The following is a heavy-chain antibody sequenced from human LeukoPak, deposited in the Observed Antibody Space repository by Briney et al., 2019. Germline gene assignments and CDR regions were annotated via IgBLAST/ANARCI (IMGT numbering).Heavy chain of an antibody. CDR3: ARDLGQWLVPGGAYYFDY. D-gene: IGHD6-19*01. CDR2: ISAYNGNT. CDR1: GYTFTSYG. J-gene: IGHJ4*02. V-gene: IGHV1-18*01. Sequence: ASVKVSCKASGYTFTSYGISWVRQAPGQGLEWMGWISAYNGNTNYAQKLQGRVTMTTDTPTSTAYMELRSLRPDDTAVYYCARDLGQWLVPGGAYYFDYWGQGTLVTVSS.